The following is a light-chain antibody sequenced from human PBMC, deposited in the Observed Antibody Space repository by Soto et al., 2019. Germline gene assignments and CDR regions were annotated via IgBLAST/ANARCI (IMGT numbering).Light chain of an antibody. CDR3: QQRSNGPPIT. CDR1: QSVSSY. Sequence: EIVLTQSPATLSLSPGERATLSCRASQSVSSYLAWYQQKPGQAPRLLIYDASNRATGIPARFSGSGSGTDFTLTFSGLGLKDFPVYYCQQRSNGPPITFGQGTRREIK. CDR2: DAS. J-gene: IGKJ5*01. V-gene: IGKV3-11*01.